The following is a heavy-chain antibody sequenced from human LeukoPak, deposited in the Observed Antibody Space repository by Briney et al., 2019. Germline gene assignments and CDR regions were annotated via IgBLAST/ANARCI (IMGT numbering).Heavy chain of an antibody. V-gene: IGHV2-5*01. J-gene: IGHJ5*02. CDR3: ARARVPGENYDFWSGYFIS. CDR2: IYWNDDK. CDR1: GFSLSTSGVG. D-gene: IGHD3-3*01. Sequence: SGPTLVKPAQTLTLTCTFSGFSLSTSGVGVGWIRQPPGKALEGLALIYWNDDKRYSPSLKRRLTITKDTSKNQVVLTMTNMDPVDTATYYCARARVPGENYDFWSGYFISWGQGTLVTVSS.